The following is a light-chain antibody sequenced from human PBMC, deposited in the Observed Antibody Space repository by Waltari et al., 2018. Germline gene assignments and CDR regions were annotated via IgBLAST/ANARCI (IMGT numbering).Light chain of an antibody. V-gene: IGLV1-36*01. CDR3: AAWDDSLNGPV. Sequence: QSVLTQPPSVSEAPRQRVTISCSGSSSKIGNNAVNCYQQRPGKAPKLLIYYNDLLPSGVSDRFSGSTSGTSASLAISGLQSEDEADYYCAAWDDSLNGPVFGGGTKLTVV. J-gene: IGLJ3*02. CDR2: YND. CDR1: SSKIGNNA.